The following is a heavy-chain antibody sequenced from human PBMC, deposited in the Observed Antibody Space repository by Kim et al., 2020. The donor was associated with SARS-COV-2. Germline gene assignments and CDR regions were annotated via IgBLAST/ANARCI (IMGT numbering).Heavy chain of an antibody. Sequence: ASVKVSCKASGYTFTSYAMHWVRQAPGQRLEWMGWINAGNGNTKYSQKFQGRVTITRDTSASTSYMELSSLRSEDTAVYYCATSYGSGSYYNCGYWGQGTLVTVSS. CDR3: ATSYGSGSYYNCGY. CDR1: GYTFTSYA. J-gene: IGHJ4*02. CDR2: INAGNGNT. V-gene: IGHV1-3*01. D-gene: IGHD3-10*01.